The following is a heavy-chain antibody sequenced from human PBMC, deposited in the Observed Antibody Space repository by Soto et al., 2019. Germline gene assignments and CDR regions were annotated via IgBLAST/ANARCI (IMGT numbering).Heavy chain of an antibody. CDR3: AKCPAYYYDSSGSHYFDY. CDR1: GFTFSSYA. V-gene: IGHV3-23*01. D-gene: IGHD3-22*01. Sequence: GGSLRLSCAASGFTFSSYAMSWVRQAPGKGLEWVSAISGSGSSTYYADSVKGRFTISRDNSKNTLYLQMNSLRAEDTAVYYCAKCPAYYYDSSGSHYFDYWGQGTLVTVSS. CDR2: ISGSGSST. J-gene: IGHJ4*02.